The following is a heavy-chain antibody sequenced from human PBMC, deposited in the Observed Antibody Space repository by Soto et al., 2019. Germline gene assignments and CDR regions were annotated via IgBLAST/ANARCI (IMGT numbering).Heavy chain of an antibody. V-gene: IGHV4-34*01. CDR2: INHSGST. CDR1: GGSFSGYY. D-gene: IGHD6-13*01. J-gene: IGHJ4*02. CDR3: ARVFGSWSEFDY. Sequence: PSETLSLTCAVYGGSFSGYYWSWIRQPPGKGLEWIGEINHSGSTNYNPSLKSRVTISVDTSKNQFSLKLSSVTAADTAVYYCARVFGSWSEFDYWGQGTLVTVSS.